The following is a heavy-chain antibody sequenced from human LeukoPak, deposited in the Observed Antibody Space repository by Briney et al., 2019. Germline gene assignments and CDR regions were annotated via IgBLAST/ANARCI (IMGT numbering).Heavy chain of an antibody. Sequence: GASVKVSCKASEDSFSSYAFSWMRQAPGQGLEWVGGIIPLLNMTQYAQKFQGRVTITADKSTTTAYMEVSSLISEDTAVYYCARQVGPGMPPDWFDPWGQGTLVTVSS. CDR3: ARQVGPGMPPDWFDP. D-gene: IGHD2-2*01. CDR2: IIPLLNMT. J-gene: IGHJ5*02. CDR1: EDSFSSYA. V-gene: IGHV1-69*04.